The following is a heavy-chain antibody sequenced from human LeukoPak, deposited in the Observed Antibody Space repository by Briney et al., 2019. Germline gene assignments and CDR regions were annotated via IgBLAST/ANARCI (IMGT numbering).Heavy chain of an antibody. Sequence: SKTLSPTCTVSGGSISSGDYYWSWLRQPPGKGLEWIGYIYDSGSTNYNPSLKSRVTISLDTSKNQFSLKLSSVTAADTDVYYCARETPPWLAANGAFDIWGQGTMVTVSS. V-gene: IGHV4-30-4*01. J-gene: IGHJ3*02. CDR2: IYDSGST. CDR1: GGSISSGDYY. CDR3: ARETPPWLAANGAFDI. D-gene: IGHD6-19*01.